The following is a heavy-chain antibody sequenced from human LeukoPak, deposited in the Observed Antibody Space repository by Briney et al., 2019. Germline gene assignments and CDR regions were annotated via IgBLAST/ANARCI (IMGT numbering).Heavy chain of an antibody. CDR3: AYSSSWNDAFDI. V-gene: IGHV3-48*04. CDR2: ISSSSSTI. CDR1: GFTFSSYS. Sequence: GGSLRLSCAASGFTFSSYSMNWVRQAPGKGLEWVSYISSSSSTIYYADSVKGRFTISRDNAKNSLYLQMNSLRAEDTAVYYCAYSSSWNDAFDIWGQGTMVTVSS. D-gene: IGHD6-13*01. J-gene: IGHJ3*02.